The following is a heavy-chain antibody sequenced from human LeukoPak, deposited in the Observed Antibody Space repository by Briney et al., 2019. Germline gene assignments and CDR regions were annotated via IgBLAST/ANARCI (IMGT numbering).Heavy chain of an antibody. V-gene: IGHV3-49*04. CDR2: IRSKAYGGTT. CDR1: GFTFSSYS. Sequence: GGSLRLSCAASGFTFSSYSMNWVRQAPGKGLEWVGFIRSKAYGGTTEYAASVKGRFTISRDDSKSIAYLQMNSLKTEDTAVYYCTRDPSSSWYFYFDYWGQGTLVTVSS. CDR3: TRDPSSSWYFYFDY. J-gene: IGHJ4*02. D-gene: IGHD6-13*01.